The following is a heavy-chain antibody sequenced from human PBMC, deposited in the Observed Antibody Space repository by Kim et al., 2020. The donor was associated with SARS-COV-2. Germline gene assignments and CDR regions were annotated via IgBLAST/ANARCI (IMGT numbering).Heavy chain of an antibody. D-gene: IGHD2-21*02. CDR2: IGPRGTDI. J-gene: IGHJ4*02. CDR3: STDPRRLPY. V-gene: IGHV3-11*01. Sequence: GGSLRLSCAASGLIFRDQYMTWIRQAPGRGLEWVSYIGPRGTDIKYTDSVKGRFTVSRDNAKNSQYLQMDSLRVEDTAVYYCSTDPRRLPYWGQGTLVTVSS. CDR1: GLIFRDQY.